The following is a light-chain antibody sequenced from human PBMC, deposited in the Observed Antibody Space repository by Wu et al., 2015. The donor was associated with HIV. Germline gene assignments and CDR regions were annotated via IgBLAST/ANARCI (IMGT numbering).Light chain of an antibody. J-gene: IGKJ4*01. V-gene: IGKV3-15*01. CDR2: GAV. CDR1: ESVGGD. CDR3: QQYNNWPLT. Sequence: EVVMTQSPVTLSVSPGERATLACRASESVGGDVAWYQQKPGQAPRLLIYGAVTRPTGIPARFRGSGSGTEFTLTFTSMESEDSAIYFCQQYNNWPLTFGRRDRRW.